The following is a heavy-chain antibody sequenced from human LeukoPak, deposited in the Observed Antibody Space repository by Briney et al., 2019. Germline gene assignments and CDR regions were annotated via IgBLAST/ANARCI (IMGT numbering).Heavy chain of an antibody. D-gene: IGHD3-10*01. CDR2: ISGSGGST. CDR1: GFTFSSYA. J-gene: IGHJ4*02. V-gene: IGHV3-23*01. Sequence: GGSLRLSCAASGFTFSSYAMSWVRQAPGKGLEWVSAISGSGGSTYYADSVKGRFTISRDNSKNTLYLQMNSLRAEDTAVYYCAKENVLLWFGESPDYFDYWGQGTLVTVSS. CDR3: AKENVLLWFGESPDYFDY.